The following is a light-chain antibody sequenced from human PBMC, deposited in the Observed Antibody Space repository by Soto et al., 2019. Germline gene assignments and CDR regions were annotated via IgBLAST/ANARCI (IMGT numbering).Light chain of an antibody. Sequence: QSVLPQPPSASGSPGQSVTISCTGTGGDVGGYNYVSWYQQHPGKVPRLIIYDVNKRPSGVPDRFSGSKSDNTASLTVSGLQAEDEADYYCSSYAGFNNYVFGTGTKVTVL. J-gene: IGLJ1*01. CDR3: SSYAGFNNYV. V-gene: IGLV2-8*01. CDR1: GGDVGGYNY. CDR2: DVN.